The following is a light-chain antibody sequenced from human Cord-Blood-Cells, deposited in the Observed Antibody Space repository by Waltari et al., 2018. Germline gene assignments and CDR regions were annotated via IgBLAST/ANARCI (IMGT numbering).Light chain of an antibody. V-gene: IGKV1-39*01. Sequence: GDRVTITCRASQSISSYLNWYQQKPGKAPKLLIYAASSLQSGVPSRFSGSGSGTDFTFTISSLQPEDFATYYCQQSYSTPYTFGQGTKLEIK. CDR1: QSISSY. J-gene: IGKJ2*01. CDR3: QQSYSTPYT. CDR2: AAS.